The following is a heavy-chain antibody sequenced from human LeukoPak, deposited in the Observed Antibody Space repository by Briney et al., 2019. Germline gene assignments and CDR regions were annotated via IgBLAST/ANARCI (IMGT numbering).Heavy chain of an antibody. J-gene: IGHJ4*02. CDR1: GASTTSNNQY. CDR3: ARHPGYSSGWWYFDF. V-gene: IGHV4-39*01. CDR2: INYSGNI. D-gene: IGHD5-18*01. Sequence: LSGTPNVPGASTTSNNQYWGCIRQPPGKGLEWLGSINYSGNIFYSPSLNSRVTISVDTSGNQLSLKLTSATAADTAVYYCARHPGYSSGWWYFDFWGQGTLVTVSS.